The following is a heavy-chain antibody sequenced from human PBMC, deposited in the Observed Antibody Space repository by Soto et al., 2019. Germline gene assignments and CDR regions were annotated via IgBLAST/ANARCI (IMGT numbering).Heavy chain of an antibody. CDR3: AREGGSYDSGGFLIRGAFDV. J-gene: IGHJ3*01. CDR2: IHYIGTT. Sequence: QVQLQESGPGLLKPSQTLSLTCTVSGGSIGRGDYYYNWIRHYPGKGLEWIGSIHYIGTTYYNPSLQSRLSISVDTSKSQFSLKLSSVTAADTAVYYCAREGGSYDSGGFLIRGAFDVWGQGTTVTVSS. CDR1: GGSIGRGDYY. V-gene: IGHV4-31*03. D-gene: IGHD3-22*01.